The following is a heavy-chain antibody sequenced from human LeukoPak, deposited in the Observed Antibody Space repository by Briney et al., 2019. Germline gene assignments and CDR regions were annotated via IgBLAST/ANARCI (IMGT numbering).Heavy chain of an antibody. V-gene: IGHV1-18*01. CDR3: ARGIIGYYFDY. J-gene: IGHJ4*02. Sequence: NLQGRVTMTTDTSTSAAYMELRSLRSDDTAVYYCARGIIGYYFDYWGQGALVTVSS. D-gene: IGHD2/OR15-2a*01.